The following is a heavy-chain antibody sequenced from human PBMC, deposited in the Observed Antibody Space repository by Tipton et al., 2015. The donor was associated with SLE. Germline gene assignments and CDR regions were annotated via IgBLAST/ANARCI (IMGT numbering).Heavy chain of an antibody. CDR1: GGSISNGGCF. J-gene: IGHJ4*02. D-gene: IGHD3-22*01. CDR2: IYYSGST. Sequence: TLSLTCTVSGGSISNGGCFWSWIRQHPGKGLEWIGYIYYSGSTSYNPSLQSRATISMDTSKNQFSLRLSSVTAADTAVYYCASVFHSSSEFWGPGTLVSVSS. CDR3: ASVFHSSSEF. V-gene: IGHV4-31*03.